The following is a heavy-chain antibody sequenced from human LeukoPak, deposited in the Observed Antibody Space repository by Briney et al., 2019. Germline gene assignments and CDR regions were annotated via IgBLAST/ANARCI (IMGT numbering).Heavy chain of an antibody. CDR3: ARGHSGYIDY. D-gene: IGHD5-12*01. CDR1: GDSVSSNSAA. Sequence: SPTLSLTFAISGDSVSSNSAAWNWIRQSPSRGLEWLGRTYYRSKWYNGYAESVKSRITINPDTSKNQVSLQLDSVTPEDTAVYYCARGHSGYIDYWGQGTLVTVSS. J-gene: IGHJ4*02. V-gene: IGHV6-1*01. CDR2: TYYRSKWYN.